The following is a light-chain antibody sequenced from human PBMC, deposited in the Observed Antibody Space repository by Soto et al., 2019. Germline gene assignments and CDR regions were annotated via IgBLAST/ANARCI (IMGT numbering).Light chain of an antibody. CDR1: QSISSY. Sequence: DIQMTQSPSSLSASVGDRVTITCRASQSISSYLNWYQQKPGKAPKLLIYAASSLQSGVPSRFSGSGSGTDFTLTISSLQPEDFATYYCQQSYSTPRTVGQGTQVDIX. V-gene: IGKV1-39*01. J-gene: IGKJ1*01. CDR2: AAS. CDR3: QQSYSTPRT.